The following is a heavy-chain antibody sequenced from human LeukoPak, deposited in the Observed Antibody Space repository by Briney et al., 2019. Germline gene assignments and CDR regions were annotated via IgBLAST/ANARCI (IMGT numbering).Heavy chain of an antibody. CDR2: IYYSGST. CDR1: GGSISSSSYY. J-gene: IGHJ4*02. D-gene: IGHD2-21*02. CDR3: ARQPYGPYCGGDCYQPYYFDY. V-gene: IGHV4-39*01. Sequence: SETLSLTCTVSGGSISSSSYYWGWIRQPPGKGLEWIGSIYYSGSTHYNPSLKSRVTIFVDTSKNQFSLKLSSVTAAATAMYYCARQPYGPYCGGDCYQPYYFDYWGQGTLVTVSS.